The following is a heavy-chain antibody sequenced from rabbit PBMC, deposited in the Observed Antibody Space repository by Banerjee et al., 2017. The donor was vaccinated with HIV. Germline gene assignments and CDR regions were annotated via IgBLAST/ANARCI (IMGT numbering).Heavy chain of an antibody. CDR1: GFSFSDRDV. CDR2: INTATGKA. CDR3: ARFGTNSNYDDVNL. D-gene: IGHD1-1*01. Sequence: QEQLEESGGGLVKPEGSLTLTCKASGFSFSDRDVMCWVRQAPGKGLEWIACINTATGKAVYASWAKGRFTISKTSSTTVTLQMTSLTAADTATYFCARFGTNSNYDDVNLWGPGTLVTVS. V-gene: IGHV1S45*01. J-gene: IGHJ6*01.